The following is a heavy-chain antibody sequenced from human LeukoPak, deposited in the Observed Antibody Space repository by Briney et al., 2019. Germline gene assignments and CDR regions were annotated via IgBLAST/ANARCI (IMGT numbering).Heavy chain of an antibody. Sequence: GGSLRLSCAASGFSVNIFEMNWVRQAPGKGLEWISQITSSGVVMYADSVKGRFTISRDNVKNSLYLQMNNLRVEDTAVYYCARRFDSWSQGTLVTVSS. V-gene: IGHV3-48*03. CDR1: GFSVNIFE. J-gene: IGHJ4*02. CDR2: ITSSGVV. CDR3: ARRFDS.